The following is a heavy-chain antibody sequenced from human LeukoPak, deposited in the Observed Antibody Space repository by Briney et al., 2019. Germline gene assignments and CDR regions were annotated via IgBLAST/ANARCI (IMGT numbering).Heavy chain of an antibody. Sequence: SETLSLTCAVYGGSFSGYYWSWIRHPPGKGREWRGEIIHSGSTNYNPSLMTRRPISVDTPKNQFSLQRTSVAAAGTAVCYCPRRGSGYAGPQRAAITIDYNSHSMEAWGEGTTVTPSS. CDR2: IIHSGST. D-gene: IGHD3-9*01. J-gene: IGHJ6*03. CDR3: PRRGSGYAGPQRAAITIDYNSHSMEA. CDR1: GGSFSGYY. V-gene: IGHV4-34*12.